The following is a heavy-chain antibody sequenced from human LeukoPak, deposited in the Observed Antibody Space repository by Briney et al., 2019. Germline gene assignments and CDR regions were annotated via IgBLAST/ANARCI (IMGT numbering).Heavy chain of an antibody. CDR3: AREDLNAFDF. J-gene: IGHJ3*01. Sequence: SQTLSLTCAISGDSVSSKSVAWNWFRQSPSRGLEWLGRTYYRSKWYNDYAVSVKSRIAINPDTSKNQFSLQLNSVTPEDTAVYYCAREDLNAFDFWGPGTMVIVSS. CDR1: GDSVSSKSVA. CDR2: TYYRSKWYN. V-gene: IGHV6-1*01.